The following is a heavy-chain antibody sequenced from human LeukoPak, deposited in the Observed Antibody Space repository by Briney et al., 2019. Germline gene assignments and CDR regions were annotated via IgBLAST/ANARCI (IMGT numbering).Heavy chain of an antibody. V-gene: IGHV3-23*01. CDR2: ISGSGGNS. D-gene: IGHD3-22*01. Sequence: GGSLRLSCAASGFTFNNYAMSWVRQAPGKGPEWVSGISGSGGNSYYADSVKGRFTISRDNSKNTLYLQMNSLRADDTAVYYCARALSQEMIRYSQDWGQGTLVSVSS. CDR3: ARALSQEMIRYSQD. J-gene: IGHJ1*01. CDR1: GFTFNNYA.